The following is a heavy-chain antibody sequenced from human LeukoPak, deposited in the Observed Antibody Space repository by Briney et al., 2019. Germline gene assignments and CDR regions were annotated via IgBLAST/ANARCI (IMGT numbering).Heavy chain of an antibody. V-gene: IGHV6-1*01. CDR1: GDSVSSNSST. CDR2: TYYRSKWYN. CDR3: ARDGMAVAVGYFDL. Sequence: SQTLSLTCAISGDSVSSNSSTWNWIRQSPSRGLEWLGRTYYRSKWYNDYAASVKSRITIKPDTSKNQFSLQLNSVTPEDTAVYYCARDGMAVAVGYFDLWGRGTLVTVSS. J-gene: IGHJ2*01. D-gene: IGHD6-19*01.